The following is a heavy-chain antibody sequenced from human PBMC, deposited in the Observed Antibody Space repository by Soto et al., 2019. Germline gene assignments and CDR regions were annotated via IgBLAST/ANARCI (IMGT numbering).Heavy chain of an antibody. CDR3: ARDQEDYGSGNSWFDP. CDR2: IIPSFGTA. Sequence: QVQLVQSGAEVKKPGSSVKVSCKASAGTFSSYAISWVRQAPVQGLEWMGGIIPSFGTANYAQKFQGRVTITADEATSTGYMELSSLRSEDTAVYYCARDQEDYGSGNSWFDPWGQGTLVTVSS. D-gene: IGHD3-10*01. CDR1: AGTFSSYA. V-gene: IGHV1-69*01. J-gene: IGHJ5*02.